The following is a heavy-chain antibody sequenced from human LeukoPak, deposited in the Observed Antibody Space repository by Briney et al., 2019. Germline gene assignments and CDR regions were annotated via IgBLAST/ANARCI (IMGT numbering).Heavy chain of an antibody. CDR1: GFTFSDYY. CDR2: ISSSGSTI. D-gene: IGHD5-18*01. Sequence: PGGSLRLSCAASGFTFSDYYMSWIRQAPGKGLEWVSYISSSGSTIYYADSVKGRFTISRDNAKNSLYLQMNSLRAKDTAVYYCARDQSLPDTAMVENAFDIWGQGTMVTVSS. CDR3: ARDQSLPDTAMVENAFDI. J-gene: IGHJ3*02. V-gene: IGHV3-11*04.